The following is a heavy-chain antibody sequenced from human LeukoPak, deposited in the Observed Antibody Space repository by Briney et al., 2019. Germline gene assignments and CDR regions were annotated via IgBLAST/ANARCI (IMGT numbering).Heavy chain of an antibody. CDR2: ISYDGSNK. V-gene: IGHV3-30*04. CDR1: GFTFSSYA. Sequence: GGSLRLSCAASGFTFSSYAMHWVRQAPGKGLEWVAVISYDGSNKYYADSVKGRFTISRDNSKNTLYLQMNSLRAEDTAVYYCARGGRGFGRITMIVVVRNYFDYWGQGTLVTVSS. CDR3: ARGGRGFGRITMIVVVRNYFDY. D-gene: IGHD3-22*01. J-gene: IGHJ4*02.